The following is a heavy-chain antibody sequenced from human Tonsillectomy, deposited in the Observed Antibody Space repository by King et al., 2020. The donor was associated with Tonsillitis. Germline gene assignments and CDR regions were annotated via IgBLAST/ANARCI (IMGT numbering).Heavy chain of an antibody. V-gene: IGHV3-30*02. CDR2: IRYDGIKK. J-gene: IGHJ6*01. Sequence: VQLVESGGGVVQPGGSLRLSCAAAGFTFNTYGIHWVRQAPGKGLEWVTFIRYDGIKKDYVDSVKGRFTISRDNPKNMVTLQMNSLRAEDTAVYYCAKDPYEDKFGSGGYFWFNGIDVWGPGAPGTGPS. CDR3: AKDPYEDKFGSGGYFWFNGIDV. D-gene: IGHD3-10*01. CDR1: GFTFNTYG.